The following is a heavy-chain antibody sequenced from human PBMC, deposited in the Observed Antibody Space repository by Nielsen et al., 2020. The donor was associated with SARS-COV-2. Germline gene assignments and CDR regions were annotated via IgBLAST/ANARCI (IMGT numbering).Heavy chain of an antibody. Sequence: VRQAPGKGLEWVGRIKSKTDGGTTDYAAPVKGRFTISRDDSKSITYLQMNSLRAEDTAVYYCARAHWGAVAGTINGGSYYYYGMDVWGQGTTVTVSS. CDR3: ARAHWGAVAGTINGGSYYYYGMDV. CDR2: IKSKTDGGTT. V-gene: IGHV3-15*01. J-gene: IGHJ6*02. D-gene: IGHD6-19*01.